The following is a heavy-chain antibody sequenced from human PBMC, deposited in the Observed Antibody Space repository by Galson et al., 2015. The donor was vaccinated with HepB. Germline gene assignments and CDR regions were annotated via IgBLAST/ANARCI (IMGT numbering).Heavy chain of an antibody. J-gene: IGHJ4*02. CDR1: GYTFTSYA. D-gene: IGHD6-19*01. CDR3: AREGKQWLVYYFDY. V-gene: IGHV7-4-1*02. Sequence: SVKVSCKASGYTFTSYAMNWVRQAPGQGLEWMGCINTNTGNPTYAQGFTGRFVFSLDTSVSTAYLQISSLKAEDTAVYYCAREGKQWLVYYFDYWGQGTLVTVPS. CDR2: INTNTGNP.